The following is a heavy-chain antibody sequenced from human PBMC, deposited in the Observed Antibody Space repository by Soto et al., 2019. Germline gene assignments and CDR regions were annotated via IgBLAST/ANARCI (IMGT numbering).Heavy chain of an antibody. CDR3: ARDLFEGYCSGGSCYSPTYYYGMDV. CDR1: GYTFTGYY. Sequence: QVQLVQSGAEVKKPGASVKVSCKASGYTFTGYYMHWVRQAPGQGLEWMGWINPNSGGTNYAQKFQGRVTMTRDTSISTAYMELSRLRSDDTAVYYCARDLFEGYCSGGSCYSPTYYYGMDVWGQGTTVTVSS. V-gene: IGHV1-2*02. CDR2: INPNSGGT. D-gene: IGHD2-15*01. J-gene: IGHJ6*02.